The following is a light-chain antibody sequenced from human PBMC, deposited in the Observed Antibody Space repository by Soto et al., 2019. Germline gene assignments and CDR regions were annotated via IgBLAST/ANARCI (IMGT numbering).Light chain of an antibody. CDR2: GAS. V-gene: IGKV3-20*01. Sequence: ELLLTQSPGTLSLSPGDSATLSCRASQSVSSSYLAWYQQKPGQAPRLLIYGASNRATGIQDRFSGSGSGTEFTLTIRRLEPEDFAVYYCQQYGSSGTCGQGTKVDI. CDR1: QSVSSSY. J-gene: IGKJ1*01. CDR3: QQYGSSGT.